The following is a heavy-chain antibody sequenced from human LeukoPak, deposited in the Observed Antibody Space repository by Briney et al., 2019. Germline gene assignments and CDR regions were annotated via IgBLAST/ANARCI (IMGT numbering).Heavy chain of an antibody. CDR3: ARVGGLQSYYFDY. J-gene: IGHJ4*02. CDR2: IYSGGNT. V-gene: IGHV3-66*01. CDR1: GFTVSSNY. Sequence: GGSLRLSCAASGFTVSSNYMTWVRQAPGKGLEWVSVIYSGGNTYYADSVKGRFTISRDNTKNTLYLQMNSLRAEDTAVYYCARVGGLQSYYFDYWGQGTLVTVSS. D-gene: IGHD4-11*01.